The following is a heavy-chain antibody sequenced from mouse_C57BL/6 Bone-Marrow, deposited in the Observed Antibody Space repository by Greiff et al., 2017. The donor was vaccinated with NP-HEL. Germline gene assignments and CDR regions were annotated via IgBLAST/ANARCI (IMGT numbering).Heavy chain of an antibody. D-gene: IGHD2-2*01. CDR3: TRDGEWLRRAWFAY. Sequence: EVMLVESGEGLVKPGGSLKLSCAASGFTFSSYAMSWVRQTPEKRLEWVAYISSGGDYIYYADTVKGRFTISRDNARNTLYLQMSSLKSEDTAMYYCTRDGEWLRRAWFAYWGQGTLVTVSA. J-gene: IGHJ3*01. V-gene: IGHV5-9-1*02. CDR2: ISSGGDYI. CDR1: GFTFSSYA.